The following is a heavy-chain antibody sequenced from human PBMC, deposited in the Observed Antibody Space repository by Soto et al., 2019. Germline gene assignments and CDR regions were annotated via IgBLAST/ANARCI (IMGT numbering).Heavy chain of an antibody. J-gene: IGHJ6*02. CDR3: ARVIAMAGFYYYYGMDV. V-gene: IGHV4-59*01. CDR2: IYYSGST. Sequence: PSETLSLTCTVSGGSISGYYWSWIRQPPGKGLEWIGYIYYSGSTNYNPSLKSRVTISVDTSKNQFSLKLSSVTAADTAVYYCARVIAMAGFYYYYGMDVWGQGTTVTVSS. CDR1: GGSISGYY. D-gene: IGHD3-16*02.